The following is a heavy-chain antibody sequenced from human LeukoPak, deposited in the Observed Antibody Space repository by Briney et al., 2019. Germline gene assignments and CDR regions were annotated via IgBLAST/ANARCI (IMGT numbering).Heavy chain of an antibody. CDR2: IRYDGSNK. CDR1: GFSISNYG. V-gene: IGHV3-30*02. Sequence: GGSLRLSCAASGFSISNYGMHWVRQAPGKGLEWVTFIRYDGSNKYYADSVKGRFTIARDNAENSLYLQMNSLRAEDTAVYYCARDPSRGYNYGYGDYWGQGTLVIVSS. CDR3: ARDPSRGYNYGYGDY. D-gene: IGHD5-18*01. J-gene: IGHJ4*02.